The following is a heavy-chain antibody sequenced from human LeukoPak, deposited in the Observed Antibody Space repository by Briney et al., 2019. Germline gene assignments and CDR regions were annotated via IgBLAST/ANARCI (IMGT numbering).Heavy chain of an antibody. CDR3: ARVAEVGVTGYYYYMDV. J-gene: IGHJ6*03. CDR1: GGSFSSNY. V-gene: IGHV3-66*01. D-gene: IGHD1-26*01. CDR2: IYSGGST. Sequence: SLRLSCAAAGGSFSSNYMNWGRRAPGKGLVWVSGIYSGGSTYYADSVKGRLPISSDNSKNKLYLQMNSLRAEDTAVYYCARVAEVGVTGYYYYMDVWGKGTTVTISS.